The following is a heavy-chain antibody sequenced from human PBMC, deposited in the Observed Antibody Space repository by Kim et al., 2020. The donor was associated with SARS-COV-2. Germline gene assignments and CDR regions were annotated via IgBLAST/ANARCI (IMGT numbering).Heavy chain of an antibody. CDR1: GGSISSYY. Sequence: SETLSLTCTVSGGSISSYYWSWIRQPPGKGLEWIGYIYYSGSTNYNPSLKSRVTISVDTSKNQFSLRLSSVTAADTTVYYCARAHYYDSSGYYPHFDYWGRGTLVTVSS. V-gene: IGHV4-59*01. D-gene: IGHD3-22*01. J-gene: IGHJ4*02. CDR2: IYYSGST. CDR3: ARAHYYDSSGYYPHFDY.